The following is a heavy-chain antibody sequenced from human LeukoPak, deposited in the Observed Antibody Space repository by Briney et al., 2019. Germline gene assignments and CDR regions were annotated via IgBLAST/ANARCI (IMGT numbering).Heavy chain of an antibody. V-gene: IGHV3-30*02. CDR3: ARVSHLYGSGSYQFDY. J-gene: IGHJ4*02. CDR2: IRYDGSNK. Sequence: GGSLRLSCAASGFTFSSYGMHWVRQAPGKGLEWVAFIRYDGSNKYYADSVKGRFTISRDNSKNTLYLQMNSLRAEDTAVYYCARVSHLYGSGSYQFDYWGQGTLVTVSS. CDR1: GFTFSSYG. D-gene: IGHD3-10*01.